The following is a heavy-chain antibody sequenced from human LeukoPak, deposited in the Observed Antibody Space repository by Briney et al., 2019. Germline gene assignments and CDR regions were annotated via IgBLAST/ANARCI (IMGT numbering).Heavy chain of an antibody. V-gene: IGHV3-11*04. Sequence: PGGSLILSCAASGFTFSDYYMSWIRQAPGKGLEWVLYISSSGSTIYYADSVKGRFTISRDNAKNSLYLQMNSLRAEDTAVYYCARDQPIGYNYGYPFDYWGQGTLVTVSS. CDR1: GFTFSDYY. D-gene: IGHD5-18*01. J-gene: IGHJ4*02. CDR3: ARDQPIGYNYGYPFDY. CDR2: ISSSGSTI.